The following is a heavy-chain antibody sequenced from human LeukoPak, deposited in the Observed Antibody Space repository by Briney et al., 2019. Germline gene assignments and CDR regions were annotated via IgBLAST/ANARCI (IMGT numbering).Heavy chain of an antibody. D-gene: IGHD1-26*01. J-gene: IGHJ4*02. V-gene: IGHV1-69*06. CDR2: IIPIFGTT. CDR1: GGTFSSYA. Sequence: SVKVSCKASGGTFSSYAINWVRQAPGQGLEWMGGIIPIFGTTNYAQKFQGRVTITADKSTSTAYMELSSLRSEDTAVYYCAREVEVGPFDYWGQGTLVTVSS. CDR3: AREVEVGPFDY.